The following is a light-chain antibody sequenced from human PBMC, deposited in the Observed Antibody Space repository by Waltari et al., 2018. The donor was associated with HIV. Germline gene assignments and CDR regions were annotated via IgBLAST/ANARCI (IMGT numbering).Light chain of an antibody. J-gene: IGKJ5*01. CDR3: QNYNSAPPT. CDR2: GAS. CDR1: HAISNN. V-gene: IGKV1-27*01. Sequence: IKMTQPPSPLLASVETRATTTCRASHAISNNVAWYQQKPGKVPKLLIYGASTLQSGVPSRFSGSGSGTDFTLTISSLQPDDVATYYCQNYNSAPPTFGQGTRLDIK.